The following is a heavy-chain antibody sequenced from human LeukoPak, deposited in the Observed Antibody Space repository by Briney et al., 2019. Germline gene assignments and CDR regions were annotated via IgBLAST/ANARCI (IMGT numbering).Heavy chain of an antibody. D-gene: IGHD3-22*01. V-gene: IGHV3-33*06. CDR2: IWYDGSNK. CDR1: GFTFSSYG. CDR3: AKDDSSGYYLDAFDI. Sequence: GGSLRLSCAASGFTFSSYGMHWVRQAPGKGLEWVAVIWYDGSNKYYADSVKGRFTISRDNSKNTLYLQMNSLRAEDTAVYYCAKDDSSGYYLDAFDIWGQGTMVTVSS. J-gene: IGHJ3*02.